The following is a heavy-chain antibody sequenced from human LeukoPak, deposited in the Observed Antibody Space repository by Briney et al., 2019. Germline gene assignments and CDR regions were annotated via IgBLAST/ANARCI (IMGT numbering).Heavy chain of an antibody. CDR2: ISAYNGNT. D-gene: IGHD4-17*01. Sequence: ASVKVSCKASGYTFTSYGISWVRQAPGQGLEWMGWISAYNGNTNYAQKLQGRVTMTTDTSTSTAHMELRSLRSDDTAVYYCARAPPYGDYGDYWGQGTLVTVSS. V-gene: IGHV1-18*01. CDR3: ARAPPYGDYGDY. CDR1: GYTFTSYG. J-gene: IGHJ4*02.